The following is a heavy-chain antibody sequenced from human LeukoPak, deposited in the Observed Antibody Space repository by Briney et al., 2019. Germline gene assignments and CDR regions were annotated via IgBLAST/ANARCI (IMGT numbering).Heavy chain of an antibody. CDR1: GFTFSSYG. D-gene: IGHD2-2*01. CDR2: IWYDGSNK. V-gene: IGHV3-33*01. J-gene: IGHJ6*02. CDR3: ARDLDCSSTSCPYGMDV. Sequence: GRSLRLSCAASGFTFSSYGMHWVRQAPGKGLEWVAVIWYDGSNKYYADSVKGRFTISRDNSKNTLYLQMNSLRAEDTAVYYCARDLDCSSTSCPYGMDVWGQGTTVTVSS.